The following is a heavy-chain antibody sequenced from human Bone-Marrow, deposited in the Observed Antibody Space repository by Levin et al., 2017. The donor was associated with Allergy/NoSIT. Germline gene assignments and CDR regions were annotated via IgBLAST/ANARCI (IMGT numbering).Heavy chain of an antibody. CDR1: GFPFDDYA. CDR2: ISWNSGII. Sequence: LPGGSLRLSCAASGFPFDDYAMHWVRQAPGKGLEWVSGISWNSGIIDYADSVKGRFTISRDNAKNSLYVQMNGLRAEDTAFYYCAKGRGGSYYDGNYFDYWGQGTLVTVSS. D-gene: IGHD1-26*01. J-gene: IGHJ4*02. CDR3: AKGRGGSYYDGNYFDY. V-gene: IGHV3-9*01.